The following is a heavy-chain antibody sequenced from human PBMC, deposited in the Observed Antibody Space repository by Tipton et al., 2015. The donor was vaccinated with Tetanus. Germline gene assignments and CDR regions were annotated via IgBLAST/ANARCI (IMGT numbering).Heavy chain of an antibody. J-gene: IGHJ6*02. D-gene: IGHD6-19*01. CDR3: ARDRAVPVQAYGTDV. CDR1: GYTFTHYG. V-gene: IGHV1-18*01. Sequence: QLVQSGAEVKKPGASVKVSCKASGYTFTHYGISWVRQAPGQGLEWVGWISPFTGDTEYAQNLQDRLILTTDTSTATAYVEVRSLTSDDRAVYYCARDRAVPVQAYGTDVWGQGTSVTVSS. CDR2: ISPFTGDT.